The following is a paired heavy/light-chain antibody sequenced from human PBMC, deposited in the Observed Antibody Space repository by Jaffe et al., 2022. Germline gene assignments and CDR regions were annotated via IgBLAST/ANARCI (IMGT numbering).Light chain of an antibody. J-gene: IGLJ3*02. CDR1: SPNIGIHH. V-gene: IGLV1-51*02. Sequence: QSVLTQPPSVSAAPGQKVTISCSGSSPNIGIHHVAWYQQVPGTAPKLLIYDTIERPSGIPDRFSASKSGTSATLDIAGLQTGDEADYYCGTWDNTLHAGVFGGGTKLTVL. CDR3: GTWDNTLHAGV. CDR2: DTI.
Heavy chain of an antibody. J-gene: IGHJ5*02. CDR3: ARHRSGGDWLDP. Sequence: QLQLQESGPGLVKPSETLSLICTVSGGSISSSDYCWGWIRQTPGMGLEWIGCMFYSGTNFYTPSLKSRVTMSVDTSNSQFSLTLSSVTAADTAIYYCARHRSGGDWLDPWGQGTLVTVSS. CDR2: MFYSGTN. CDR1: GGSISSSDYC. V-gene: IGHV4-39*01.